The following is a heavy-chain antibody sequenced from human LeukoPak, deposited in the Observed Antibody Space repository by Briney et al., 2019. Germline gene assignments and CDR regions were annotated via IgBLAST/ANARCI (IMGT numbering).Heavy chain of an antibody. D-gene: IGHD6-13*01. V-gene: IGHV3-7*04. CDR3: ARAVLAAAGIAFDI. CDR2: IKQDGSEK. CDR1: GFIFSTYW. Sequence: GGSLRLSCTASGFIFSTYWMSWVRQAPGKGLEWVANIKQDGSEKYYVDSLKGRFTISRDNAKNSLYLQMNSLRAEDTAVYYCARAVLAAAGIAFDIWGQGTMVTVSS. J-gene: IGHJ3*02.